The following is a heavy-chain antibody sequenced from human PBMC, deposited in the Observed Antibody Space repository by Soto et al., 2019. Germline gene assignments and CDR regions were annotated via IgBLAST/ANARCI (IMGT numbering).Heavy chain of an antibody. Sequence: QVQMVQSGAEVKNPGASVKVSCKSSGYSFTSYGITWVRQAPGQGLEWMGWISPYNGNTNYAQKVRGRVTMTTDTSTSTTYMELRSRRSYDTAMYYCTRDPFKVCSSGWHDAFDVWGQGTMVTVSS. CDR3: TRDPFKVCSSGWHDAFDV. V-gene: IGHV1-18*01. J-gene: IGHJ3*01. D-gene: IGHD6-19*01. CDR2: ISPYNGNT. CDR1: GYSFTSYG.